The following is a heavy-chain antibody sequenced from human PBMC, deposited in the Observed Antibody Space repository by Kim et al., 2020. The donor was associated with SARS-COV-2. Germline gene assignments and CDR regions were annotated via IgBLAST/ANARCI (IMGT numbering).Heavy chain of an antibody. V-gene: IGHV3-49*02. D-gene: IGHD3-22*01. CDR3: TRWYYDSSGQYGMDG. Sequence: ASVKGRFTISRDDSKSIAYLQMNSLKTEDTAVYYCTRWYYDSSGQYGMDGWGQGTTVTVSS. J-gene: IGHJ6*02.